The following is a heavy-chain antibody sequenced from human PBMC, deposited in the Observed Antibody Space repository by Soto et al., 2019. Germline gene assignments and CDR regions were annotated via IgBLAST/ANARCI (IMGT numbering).Heavy chain of an antibody. V-gene: IGHV1-18*01. CDR3: ARDLQYRYDFWSGYTYYFDY. CDR1: GYTFTSYG. J-gene: IGHJ4*02. D-gene: IGHD3-3*01. Sequence: ASVKVSCKASGYTFTSYGLSWVRQAPGQGLEWMGWISAYNGNTNYAQKLQGRVTMTTDTSTSTAYMELRSLRSDDTAVYYCARDLQYRYDFWSGYTYYFDYWGQGTLVTVSS. CDR2: ISAYNGNT.